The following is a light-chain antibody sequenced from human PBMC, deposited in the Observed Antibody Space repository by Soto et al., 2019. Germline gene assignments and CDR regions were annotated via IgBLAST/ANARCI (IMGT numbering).Light chain of an antibody. CDR3: QQRSNWPIT. V-gene: IGKV3D-20*02. J-gene: IGKJ5*01. Sequence: LLTQSPGTLSLSPGERATLSCGASQTVRKNYLAWYQQKPGQAPRLLMYDASSRATGIPDRFSGGGSGTDFTLTISRLAPEDFEVYYCQQRSNWPITFGQGTRLEIK. CDR2: DAS. CDR1: QTVRKNY.